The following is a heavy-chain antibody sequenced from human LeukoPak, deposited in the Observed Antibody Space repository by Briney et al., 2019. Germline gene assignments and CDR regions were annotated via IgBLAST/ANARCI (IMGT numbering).Heavy chain of an antibody. J-gene: IGHJ4*02. CDR3: ARGYRDYDILTGYAY. D-gene: IGHD3-9*01. Sequence: ASVKVSCKASGYTFTSYDINWVRQAPGQGLEWMGWMNPNSGNTGYAQKFQGRVTMTRNTSISTAYMELSSLRSEDTAVYYCARGYRDYDILTGYAYWGQGTLVTVSS. CDR2: MNPNSGNT. V-gene: IGHV1-8*01. CDR1: GYTFTSYD.